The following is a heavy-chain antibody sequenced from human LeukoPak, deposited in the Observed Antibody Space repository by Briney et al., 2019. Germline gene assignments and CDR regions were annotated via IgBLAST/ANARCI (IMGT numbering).Heavy chain of an antibody. D-gene: IGHD6-6*01. V-gene: IGHV4-34*01. CDR1: GGSFSGYY. J-gene: IGHJ4*02. Sequence: PSETLSLTCAVYGGSFSGYYWSWIRQPPGKGLEWIGEINHSGSTNYNPSLKSLVTISVDTSKNQFSLKLSSVTAADTAVYYCARGVSIAARRCDYWGQGTLVTVSS. CDR3: ARGVSIAARRCDY. CDR2: INHSGST.